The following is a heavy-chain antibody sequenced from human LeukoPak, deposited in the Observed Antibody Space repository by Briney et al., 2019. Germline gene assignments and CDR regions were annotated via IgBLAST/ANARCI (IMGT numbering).Heavy chain of an antibody. CDR2: IYHRGST. CDR3: VRHCYASGSDPLCYFDY. V-gene: IGHV4-59*08. CDR1: GVSISPYY. D-gene: IGHD3-10*01. J-gene: IGHJ4*02. Sequence: TSETLSLTCTVSGVSISPYYWSWIRQPPGKGLEWIGYIYHRGSTNYNPSLKSRVTISIDTSKNQFSLKVSSVTAADTAVYYCVRHCYASGSDPLCYFDYWGQGTLVTVSS.